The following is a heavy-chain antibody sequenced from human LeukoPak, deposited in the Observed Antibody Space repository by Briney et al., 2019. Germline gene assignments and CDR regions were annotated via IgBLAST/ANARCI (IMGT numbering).Heavy chain of an antibody. CDR3: ARVATGIVATTRYYYYYMDV. CDR2: IYTSGST. V-gene: IGHV4-4*07. CDR1: GGSISSYY. J-gene: IGHJ6*03. D-gene: IGHD5-12*01. Sequence: PSETLSLTCTVSGGSISSYYWSWIRQPAGKGLEWIGRIYTSGSTNYNPSLKSRVTMSVDTSKNQFSLKLSSVTAADTAVYYCARVATGIVATTRYYYYYMDVWGKGTTVTISS.